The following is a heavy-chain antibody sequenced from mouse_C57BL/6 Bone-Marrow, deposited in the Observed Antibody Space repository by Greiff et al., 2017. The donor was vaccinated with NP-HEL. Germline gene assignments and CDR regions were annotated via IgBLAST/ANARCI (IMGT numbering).Heavy chain of an antibody. D-gene: IGHD2-4*01. CDR2: INPSSGYT. CDR3: ASQKFYYDYSGDY. Sequence: QVHVKQSGAELAKPGASVKLSCKASGYTFTSYWMHWVKQRPGQGLEWIGYINPSSGYTKYNQKFKDKATLTADKSSSTAYMQLSSLTYEDSAVYYCASQKFYYDYSGDYWGQGTTLTVSS. J-gene: IGHJ2*01. CDR1: GYTFTSYW. V-gene: IGHV1-7*01.